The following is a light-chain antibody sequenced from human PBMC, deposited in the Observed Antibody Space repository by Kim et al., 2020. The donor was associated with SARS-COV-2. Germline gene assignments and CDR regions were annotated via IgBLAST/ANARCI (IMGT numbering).Light chain of an antibody. Sequence: DIQMTQSPSSLSAFVGDRVTITCRASQSISSYLNWYQQKPGKAPNLLIYAASSLQSGVPSRFSGSGSGTDFTLTISSLQPEDFATYYCQQSYSSVTFGGGTKVEI. CDR1: QSISSY. J-gene: IGKJ4*01. CDR2: AAS. V-gene: IGKV1-39*01. CDR3: QQSYSSVT.